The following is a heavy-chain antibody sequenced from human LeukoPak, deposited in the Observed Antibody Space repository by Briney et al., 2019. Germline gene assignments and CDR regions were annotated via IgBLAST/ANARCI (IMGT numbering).Heavy chain of an antibody. V-gene: IGHV3-48*03. CDR1: GFTFSSYE. Sequence: GGSLRLSCAASGFTFSSYEMNWVRQAPGKGLEWVSYISSSGSTIYYADSVKGRFTISRDNAKNSLYLQMNSLRAEDTAAYYCARASMIVVVDYWGQGTLVTVSS. J-gene: IGHJ4*02. CDR2: ISSSGSTI. D-gene: IGHD3-22*01. CDR3: ARASMIVVVDY.